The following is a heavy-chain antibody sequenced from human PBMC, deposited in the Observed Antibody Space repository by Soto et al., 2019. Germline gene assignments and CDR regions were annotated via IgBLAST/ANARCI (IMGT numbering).Heavy chain of an antibody. CDR2: ISYDGSNK. J-gene: IGHJ4*02. D-gene: IGHD6-13*01. CDR1: GFTFSSYG. V-gene: IGHV3-30*18. CDR3: AKDNPSTGYSSSPVDY. Sequence: GGSLRLSCAASGFTFSSYGMHWVRQAPGKGLEWVAVISYDGSNKYYADSVKGRFTISRDNSKNTLYLQMNSLRAEDTAVYYCAKDNPSTGYSSSPVDYWGQGTLVTVSS.